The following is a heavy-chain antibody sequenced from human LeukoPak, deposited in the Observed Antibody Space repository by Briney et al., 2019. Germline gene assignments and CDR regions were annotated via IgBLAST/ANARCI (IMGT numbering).Heavy chain of an antibody. CDR3: ARHPGSYQYYFDY. D-gene: IGHD3-10*01. V-gene: IGHV4-39*01. J-gene: IGHJ4*02. CDR2: IYYSGST. Sequence: SETLSLTCTVSGGSISSRSYYWGWIRQPPGTGLEWIGSIYYSGSTYYNPSLKSRVTISVDTSKNQFSLKLSSVTAADTAVYYCARHPGSYQYYFDYWGQGTLVTVSS. CDR1: GGSISSRSYY.